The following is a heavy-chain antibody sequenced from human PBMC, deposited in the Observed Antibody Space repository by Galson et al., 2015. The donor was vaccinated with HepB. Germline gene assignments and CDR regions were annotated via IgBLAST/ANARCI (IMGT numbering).Heavy chain of an antibody. CDR3: ARAYYYVSAQGAYGLDV. D-gene: IGHD3-16*01. J-gene: IGHJ6*02. Sequence: SLRLSCAASGFTFSSYAMHWVRQAPGKGLEWVAVISYDGSNKYYADSVKGRFTISRDNSKNTLSLQMNSLRAEDTAIYFCARAYYYVSAQGAYGLDVWGQGTTVTVSS. CDR2: ISYDGSNK. CDR1: GFTFSSYA. V-gene: IGHV3-30*04.